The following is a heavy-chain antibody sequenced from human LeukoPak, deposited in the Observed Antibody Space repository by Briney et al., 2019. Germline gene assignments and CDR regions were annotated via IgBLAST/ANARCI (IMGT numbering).Heavy chain of an antibody. D-gene: IGHD1-26*01. CDR2: IKEDGSEK. V-gene: IGHV3-7*01. CDR1: GFPFNSYW. J-gene: IGHJ3*02. Sequence: GGSLRLSCAASGFPFNSYWMTWVRQASGKGLEWVANIKEDGSEKYYVDSVKGRFAISRDNAKNSLFLQMNALRPEDTAMYYCAPEVWELQGASDIWGQGTMVIVSS. CDR3: APEVWELQGASDI.